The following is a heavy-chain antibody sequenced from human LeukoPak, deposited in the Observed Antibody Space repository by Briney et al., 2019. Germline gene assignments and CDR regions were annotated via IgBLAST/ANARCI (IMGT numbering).Heavy chain of an antibody. V-gene: IGHV3-74*01. CDR3: ARGGQARWLQERAFDY. CDR1: GFTFSSYW. Sequence: GGSLRLSCAASGFTFSSYWMHWVRQAPGKGLVWVSRINSDGSSTSYADSVKGRFTISRDNAKNTLYLQMNSLRAEDTAVYYCARGGQARWLQERAFDYWGQGTLVTVSS. CDR2: INSDGSST. D-gene: IGHD5-24*01. J-gene: IGHJ4*02.